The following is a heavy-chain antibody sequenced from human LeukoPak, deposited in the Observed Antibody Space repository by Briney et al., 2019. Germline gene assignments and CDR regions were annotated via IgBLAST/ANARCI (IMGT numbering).Heavy chain of an antibody. V-gene: IGHV1-8*01. J-gene: IGHJ6*02. D-gene: IGHD5-24*01. CDR2: MNPNSGNT. CDR3: ARVERWLQYYYYGMDV. Sequence: ASVKVSCKASGYTFTSYDINWVRQATGQGLEWMGWMNPNSGNTGYAQKFQGRVTMTRNTPISTAYMELSSLRSEDTAVYYCARVERWLQYYYYGMDVWGQGTTVTVSS. CDR1: GYTFTSYD.